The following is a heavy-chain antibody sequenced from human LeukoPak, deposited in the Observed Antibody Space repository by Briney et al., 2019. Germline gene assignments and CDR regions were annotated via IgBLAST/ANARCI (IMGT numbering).Heavy chain of an antibody. CDR3: AKLRVTAAVSY. CDR2: ISVSGSST. V-gene: IGHV3-23*01. Sequence: GGSLRLSCAASGFTFSSYAMSWVRQALGKGLEWVSSISVSGSSTSYADSVKGRFTISRDNSKNTLFLQMNSLRAEDTAVYYCAKLRVTAAVSYWGQGTLVTVSS. D-gene: IGHD6-13*01. CDR1: GFTFSSYA. J-gene: IGHJ4*02.